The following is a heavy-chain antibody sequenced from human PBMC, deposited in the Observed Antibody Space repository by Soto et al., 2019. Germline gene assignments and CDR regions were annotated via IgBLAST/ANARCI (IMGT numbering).Heavy chain of an antibody. J-gene: IGHJ4*02. D-gene: IGHD3-22*01. V-gene: IGHV2-70*11. CDR2: IDWDDDK. CDR3: ARVNYYDSSGYYYFDY. CDR1: GFSLSTSGMC. Sequence: GSGPTLVNPTQTLTLTCTFSGFSLSTSGMCVSWIRQPPGKALEWLARIDWDDDKYYSTSLKTRLTISKDTSKNQVVLTMTNMDPVDTATYYCARVNYYDSSGYYYFDYWGQGTLVTVSS.